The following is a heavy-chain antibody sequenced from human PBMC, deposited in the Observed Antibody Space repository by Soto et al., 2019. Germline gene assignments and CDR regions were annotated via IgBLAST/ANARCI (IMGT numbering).Heavy chain of an antibody. D-gene: IGHD2-15*01. Sequence: EVQLLESGGGLVQAGGSLRLSCAATGFTVRTNGMSWVRQAPGKGLEWVASFSSGSSDTHYADSLKGRFAISRDNYKNTLYMQMNSLRVEETALYYCAGHGGYSYLGQGTLVTVSS. CDR1: GFTVRTNG. V-gene: IGHV3-23*01. CDR2: FSSGSSDT. CDR3: AGHGGYSY. J-gene: IGHJ4*02.